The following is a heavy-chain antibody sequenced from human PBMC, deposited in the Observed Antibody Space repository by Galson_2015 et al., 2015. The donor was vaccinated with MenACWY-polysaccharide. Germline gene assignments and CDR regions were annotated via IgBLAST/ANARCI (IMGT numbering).Heavy chain of an antibody. J-gene: IGHJ4*02. CDR1: GASTRSGGYY. CDR2: IHYRGST. Sequence: TLSLTCNVSGASTRSGGYYWSWIRPHPGKGLEWMGYIHYRGSTSYNPSLKSRLLISGDASNGQFSLKLSSVTAADTAVYYCARYNIAAGDFDYWGQGALVTVSS. CDR3: ARYNIAAGDFDY. D-gene: IGHD6-25*01. V-gene: IGHV4-31*03.